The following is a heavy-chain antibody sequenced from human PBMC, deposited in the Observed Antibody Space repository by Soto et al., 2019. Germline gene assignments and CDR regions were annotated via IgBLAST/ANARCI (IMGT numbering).Heavy chain of an antibody. D-gene: IGHD6-13*01. CDR3: ARGLKIGWQQLPFYGMDV. V-gene: IGHV1-2*04. CDR2: INPNSGGT. Sequence: ASVKVSCKASGYTFTGYYMHWVRQAPGQGLEWMGWINPNSGGTNYAQKFQGWVTMTRDTSISTAYMELSRLRSDDTAVYYCARGLKIGWQQLPFYGMDVWGQGTTVTVSS. J-gene: IGHJ6*02. CDR1: GYTFTGYY.